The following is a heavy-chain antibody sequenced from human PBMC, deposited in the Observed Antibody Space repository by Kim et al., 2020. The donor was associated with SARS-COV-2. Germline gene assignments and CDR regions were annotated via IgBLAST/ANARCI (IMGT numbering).Heavy chain of an antibody. Sequence: ASVKVSCKASGYTFTSYDINWVRQATGQGLEWMGWMNPNSGNTGYAQKFQGRVTMTRNTSISTAYMELSSLRSEDTAVYYCARVKGRDLEWLLLADSLDYWGQGTLVTVSS. D-gene: IGHD3-3*01. CDR3: ARVKGRDLEWLLLADSLDY. J-gene: IGHJ4*02. V-gene: IGHV1-8*01. CDR2: MNPNSGNT. CDR1: GYTFTSYD.